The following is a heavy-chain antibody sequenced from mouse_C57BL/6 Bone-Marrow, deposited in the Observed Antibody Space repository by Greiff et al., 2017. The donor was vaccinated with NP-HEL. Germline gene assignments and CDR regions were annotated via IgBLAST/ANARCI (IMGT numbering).Heavy chain of an antibody. V-gene: IGHV1-55*01. CDR1: GYTFTSYW. D-gene: IGHD3-2*02. Sequence: VQLQQPGAELVKPGASVKMSCKASGYTFTSYWITWVKQRPGQGLEWIGDIYPGSGSTNYNEKFKSKATLTVDTSSSTAYMQLSSLTSEDSAVYYCAARQLRLRGFAYWGQGTLVTVSA. CDR3: AARQLRLRGFAY. CDR2: IYPGSGST. J-gene: IGHJ3*01.